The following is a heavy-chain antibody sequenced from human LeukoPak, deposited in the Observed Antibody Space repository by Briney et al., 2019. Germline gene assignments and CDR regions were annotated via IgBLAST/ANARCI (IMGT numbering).Heavy chain of an antibody. D-gene: IGHD5-24*01. Sequence: PGGSLRLSCAASGFTVSNNYMNWVRQAPGKGLEWVSLIYTDGSAFYADSVKGRFTISRDNSENTLYLQMNSLRAEDTAVYYCARDQDGYKEYYYYYYMDVWGKGTTVTVSS. CDR2: IYTDGSA. CDR3: ARDQDGYKEYYYYYYMDV. CDR1: GFTVSNNY. J-gene: IGHJ6*03. V-gene: IGHV3-66*01.